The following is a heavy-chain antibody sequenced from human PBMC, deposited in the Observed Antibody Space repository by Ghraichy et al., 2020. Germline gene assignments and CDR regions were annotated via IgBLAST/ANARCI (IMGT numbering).Heavy chain of an antibody. J-gene: IGHJ4*02. CDR1: AFTFRTYG. D-gene: IGHD1-14*01. CDR2: IWYDGSKT. CDR3: ATPTGGSSF. Sequence: WGSLRLSCVATAFTFRTYGMHWIRQGPGKGLQWVAGIWYDGSKTYYIDSVRGRFTVSRDNSQNTLYLQMNSLRVDDTAVYYCATPTGGSSFWGRGTRVTVSS. V-gene: IGHV3-33*03.